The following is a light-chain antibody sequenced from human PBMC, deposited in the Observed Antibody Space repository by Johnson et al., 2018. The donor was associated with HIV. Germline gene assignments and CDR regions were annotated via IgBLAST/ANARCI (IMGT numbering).Light chain of an antibody. CDR1: SSDMGNYA. CDR3: GTWDSSLSAYV. CDR2: ENN. Sequence: QSVLTQPPSVSVAPGQKVTISCSGSSSDMGNYAVSWYQQLPGTAPKLLIYENNKRPSGIPDRFSGSKSGTSATLGITGLQTGDEADYYCGTWDSSLSAYVFGTGTKVTVL. J-gene: IGLJ1*01. V-gene: IGLV1-51*02.